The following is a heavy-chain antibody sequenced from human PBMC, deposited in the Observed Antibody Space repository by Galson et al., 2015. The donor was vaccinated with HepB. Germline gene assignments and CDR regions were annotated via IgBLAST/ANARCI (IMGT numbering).Heavy chain of an antibody. Sequence: SLRLSCAASGFTLSDYGMHWVRQAPGKGLEWVAVIWYDGSNKYYGESVKGRFTISRDRSKNTLNLRMTGLRGEDTAVYYCVRDSRYGGYVPDYYMDVWGKGTTVTVSS. CDR3: VRDSRYGGYVPDYYMDV. CDR1: GFTLSDYG. CDR2: IWYDGSNK. D-gene: IGHD5-12*01. J-gene: IGHJ6*03. V-gene: IGHV3-33*01.